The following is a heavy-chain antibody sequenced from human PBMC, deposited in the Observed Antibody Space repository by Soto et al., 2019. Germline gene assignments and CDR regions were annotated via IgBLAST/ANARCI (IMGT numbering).Heavy chain of an antibody. V-gene: IGHV5-51*01. CDR3: ARQPLLHYDFWSGFFTN. D-gene: IGHD3-3*01. CDR1: GYSFTSYW. CDR2: IYPGDSDT. J-gene: IGHJ4*02. Sequence: GESLKISCKGSGYSFTSYWIGWVRQMPGKGLEWMGIIYPGDSDTRYSPSFQGQVTISADKSISTAYLQWSSLKASDTAMYYCARQPLLHYDFWSGFFTNWGQGTLVTVS.